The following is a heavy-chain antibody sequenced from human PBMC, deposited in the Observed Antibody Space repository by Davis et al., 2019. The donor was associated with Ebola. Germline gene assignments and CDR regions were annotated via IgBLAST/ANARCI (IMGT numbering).Heavy chain of an antibody. Sequence: HSQTLSLTCAISGDSMSRNIPAWNWIRQSPSRGLEWLGRTYYNSEWYNDYAVSVKSRITINPDTSKNQFSLHLNSVTPGDTAVYYCARGWLRTGFDYWGQGTLVTVSS. CDR2: TYYNSEWYN. CDR1: GDSMSRNIPA. J-gene: IGHJ4*02. V-gene: IGHV6-1*01. CDR3: ARGWLRTGFDY. D-gene: IGHD3/OR15-3a*01.